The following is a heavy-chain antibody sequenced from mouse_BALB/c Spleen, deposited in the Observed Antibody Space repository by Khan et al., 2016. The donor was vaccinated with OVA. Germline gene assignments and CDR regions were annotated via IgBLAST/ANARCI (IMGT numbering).Heavy chain of an antibody. D-gene: IGHD2-14*01. Sequence: VQLQQSGAELARPGASVKMSCKASGYTFTSYTIHWIKKRPGQGLEWIGYINPSNGYTNYNQKFKDKATLNTDKSYTTAYLQLSSLTSDDSAVYNCVRDGAYHRNDGWFAYWGQGTLVTVSA. CDR1: GYTFTSYT. V-gene: IGHV1-4*01. CDR2: INPSNGYT. J-gene: IGHJ3*01. CDR3: VRDGAYHRNDGWFAY.